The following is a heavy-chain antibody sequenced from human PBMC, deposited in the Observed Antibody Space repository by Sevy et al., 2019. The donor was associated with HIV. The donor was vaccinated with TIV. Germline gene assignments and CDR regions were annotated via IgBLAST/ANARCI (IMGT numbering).Heavy chain of an antibody. D-gene: IGHD3-10*01. CDR1: GFTFSSYW. J-gene: IGHJ4*02. CDR2: IKQDGSEK. CDR3: ARVSVLLWFGELLSSPSDY. Sequence: GGSLRLSCAASGFTFSSYWMSWVRQAPGKGLEWVANIKQDGSEKYYVYSVKGRFTISRDNAKNSLYLQMNSLRAEDTAVYYCARVSVLLWFGELLSSPSDYWGQGTLVTVSS. V-gene: IGHV3-7*01.